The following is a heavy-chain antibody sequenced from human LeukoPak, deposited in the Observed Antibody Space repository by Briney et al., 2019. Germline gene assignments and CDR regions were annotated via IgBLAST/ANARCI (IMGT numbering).Heavy chain of an antibody. J-gene: IGHJ4*02. D-gene: IGHD3-16*01. CDR1: GFTFSSYA. CDR3: ARGHDYVYYFDY. Sequence: GGSLRLSCAASGFTFSSYAMSWVRQAPGKGLEWVSAISGSGGSTYYADSVKGRFTISRDNAKNSLYLQMNSLRAEDTAVYYCARGHDYVYYFDYWGQGTLVTVSS. V-gene: IGHV3-23*01. CDR2: ISGSGGST.